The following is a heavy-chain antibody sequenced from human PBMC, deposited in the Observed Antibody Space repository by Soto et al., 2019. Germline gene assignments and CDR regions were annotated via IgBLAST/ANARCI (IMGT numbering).Heavy chain of an antibody. J-gene: IGHJ6*02. V-gene: IGHV3-33*06. CDR2: IWYDGSNK. CDR3: AKNHYDILTGWGVYYGMDV. CDR1: GFTFSSYG. D-gene: IGHD3-9*01. Sequence: GGSLRLSCVASGFTFSSYGMHWVRQAPGKGLEWVAVIWYDGSNKYYADSVKGRFTISRDNSKNTLYLQMNSLRAEDTAVYYCAKNHYDILTGWGVYYGMDVWGQGTTVTVSS.